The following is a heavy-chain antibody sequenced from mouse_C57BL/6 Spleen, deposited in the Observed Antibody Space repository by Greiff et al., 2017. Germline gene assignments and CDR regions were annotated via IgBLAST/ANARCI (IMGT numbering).Heavy chain of an antibody. CDR1: GYTFTDYE. CDR2: IDPETGGT. Sequence: QVQLQQSGAELVRPGASVTLSCKASGYTFTDYEMHWVKQTPVHGLEWIGAIDPETGGTAYNQKFKGKAILTADKSSSTAYMELRSLTSEDSAVYYCTRVSGSSYLWYFDVWGTGTTVTVSS. J-gene: IGHJ1*03. D-gene: IGHD1-1*01. CDR3: TRVSGSSYLWYFDV. V-gene: IGHV1-15*01.